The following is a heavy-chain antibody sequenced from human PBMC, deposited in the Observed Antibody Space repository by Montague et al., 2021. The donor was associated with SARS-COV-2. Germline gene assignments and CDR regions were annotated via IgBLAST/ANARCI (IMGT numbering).Heavy chain of an antibody. CDR2: IYDSGST. Sequence: SETLSLTCIVSGSSVRSYFWSWIRQPPGKGLEWIWNIYDSGSTNYNPSLKSRVTISVDTSKNQFSLKLSAVTAADTAVYYCARENTVTTFGGPYYIDSWGQGTLVTVSA. CDR3: ARENTVTTFGGPYYIDS. J-gene: IGHJ4*02. CDR1: GSSVRSYF. D-gene: IGHD4-17*01. V-gene: IGHV4-59*02.